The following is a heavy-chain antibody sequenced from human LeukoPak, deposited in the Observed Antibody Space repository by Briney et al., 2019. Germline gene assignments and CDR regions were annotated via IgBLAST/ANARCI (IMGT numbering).Heavy chain of an antibody. Sequence: GGSLRLSCAASGFTFSSYAMRWVRQAPGKGLEWVSAISGSGGSTYYADSVKGRFTISRDNSKNTLYLQMNSLRAEDTAVYYCAKDQGVVVVAATIDYWGQGTLVTVSS. V-gene: IGHV3-23*01. CDR3: AKDQGVVVVAATIDY. CDR2: ISGSGGST. CDR1: GFTFSSYA. D-gene: IGHD2-15*01. J-gene: IGHJ4*02.